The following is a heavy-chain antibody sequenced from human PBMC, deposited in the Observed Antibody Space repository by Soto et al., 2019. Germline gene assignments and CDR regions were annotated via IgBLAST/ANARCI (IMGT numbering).Heavy chain of an antibody. D-gene: IGHD4-17*01. CDR2: ISSRSTYI. J-gene: IGHJ6*02. V-gene: IGHV3-21*01. CDR1: GFTFSSYS. CDR3: ARDVVTMTHYAMDV. Sequence: EVQLVESGGGLVKPGGSLRLSCAASGFTFSSYSMNWVRQAPGKGLEWVSSISSRSTYIYYADSVRGRFTISRDNAKNSLYLQMNSLRAEDTAVYYYARDVVTMTHYAMDVWGQGTTVTVSS.